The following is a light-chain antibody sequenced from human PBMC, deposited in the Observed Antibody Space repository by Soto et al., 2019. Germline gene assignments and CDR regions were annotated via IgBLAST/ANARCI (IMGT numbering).Light chain of an antibody. Sequence: IVLTQSPATLSLSPGARATLSCRAGQSVSNYLAWYQQKPGQAPRLLIYDTFNRVTGIPARFSGSGSGTDFTLTISSLEPEDLAVYFCVRRSTCAWTSGQANKVEIK. V-gene: IGKV3-11*01. CDR2: DTF. CDR3: VRRSTCAWT. CDR1: QSVSNY. J-gene: IGKJ1*01.